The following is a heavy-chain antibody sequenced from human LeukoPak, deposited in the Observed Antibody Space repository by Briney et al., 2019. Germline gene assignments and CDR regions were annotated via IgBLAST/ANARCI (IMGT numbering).Heavy chain of an antibody. CDR3: AREGKSGGTTLFYMDV. Sequence: ASVKVSCKASGYTFTDYYMHWVRQAPGQGLEWMGWINPNSGGTNYAQKFQGRVTMTRDTSISTVYMELSRLRSDDTAVYYCAREGKSGGTTLFYMDVWGKGTTVTVSS. D-gene: IGHD4-11*01. CDR1: GYTFTDYY. J-gene: IGHJ6*03. CDR2: INPNSGGT. V-gene: IGHV1-2*02.